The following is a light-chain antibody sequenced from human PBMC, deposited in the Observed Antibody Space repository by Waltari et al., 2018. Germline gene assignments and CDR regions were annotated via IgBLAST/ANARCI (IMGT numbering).Light chain of an antibody. Sequence: QSALTQPASVFGSPGQSITISCPGTNSDVGSYNHVSWYQQHPGKAPKLMIFEVTKRPSGVPNRFSGSKSGNTASLTISGLQAEDEADYYCCSYAGRITFVVFGGGTKLTVL. CDR3: CSYAGRITFVV. J-gene: IGLJ2*01. CDR2: EVT. CDR1: NSDVGSYNH. V-gene: IGLV2-23*02.